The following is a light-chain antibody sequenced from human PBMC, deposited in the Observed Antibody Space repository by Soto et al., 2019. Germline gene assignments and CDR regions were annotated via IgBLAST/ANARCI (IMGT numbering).Light chain of an antibody. CDR1: SSNIGAGYD. J-gene: IGLJ2*01. V-gene: IGLV1-40*01. CDR2: GNT. CDR3: QSYDSSLTVV. Sequence: QLVLTQPPSVSGAPGQRVTISCTGSSSNIGAGYDVHWYQQFPGTTPKLLIYGNTNRPSGVPDRFSASKSGTSASLDITGLQAEDEAEYFCQSYDSSLTVVFGGGTQLTVL.